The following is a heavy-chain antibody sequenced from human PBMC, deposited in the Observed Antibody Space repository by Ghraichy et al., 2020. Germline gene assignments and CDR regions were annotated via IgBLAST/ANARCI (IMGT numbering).Heavy chain of an antibody. V-gene: IGHV6-1*01. Sequence: ISGDSVSSNSAAWNWIRQSPSRGLEWLGRTYYRSKWYNDYAVSVKSRITINPDTSKNQFSLQLNSVTPEDTAVYYCAREEDIVVVVAATHRGPNYYYYGMDVWGQGTTVTVSS. J-gene: IGHJ6*02. D-gene: IGHD2-15*01. CDR2: TYYRSKWYN. CDR3: AREEDIVVVVAATHRGPNYYYYGMDV. CDR1: GDSVSSNSAA.